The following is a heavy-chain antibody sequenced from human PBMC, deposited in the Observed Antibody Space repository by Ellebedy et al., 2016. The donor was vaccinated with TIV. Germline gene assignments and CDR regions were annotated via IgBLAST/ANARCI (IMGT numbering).Heavy chain of an antibody. CDR1: GFTFSNYG. V-gene: IGHV3-30*18. CDR2: ISYDGTNK. D-gene: IGHD2-21*01. Sequence: GESLKISCAASGFTFSNYGMHWVRQAPGKGLEWVAVISYDGTNKYYADSVKGRITISRDNSKNTLYLQMNSLRAEDTAVYYCAKPYCSGGYCYWGYYFDSWGQGSLATVSS. CDR3: AKPYCSGGYCYWGYYFDS. J-gene: IGHJ4*02.